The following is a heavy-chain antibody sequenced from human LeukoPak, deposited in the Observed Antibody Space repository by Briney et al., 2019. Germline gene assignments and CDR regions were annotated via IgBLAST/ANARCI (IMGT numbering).Heavy chain of an antibody. D-gene: IGHD3-22*01. V-gene: IGHV4-59*01. CDR3: ARRDTNGYYLF. CDR1: GGSISSYY. Sequence: NPSETLSLTCTVSGGSISSYYWSWIRQPPGEGLEWIGYIYYSGNTNYNPSLKSRVTISVDTSKNQFSLKLSSVTAADTAVYYCARRDTNGYYLFWGQGTPVTVSS. J-gene: IGHJ4*02. CDR2: IYYSGNT.